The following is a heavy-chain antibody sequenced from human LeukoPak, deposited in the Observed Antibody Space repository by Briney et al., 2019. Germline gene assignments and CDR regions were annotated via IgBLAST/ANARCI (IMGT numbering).Heavy chain of an antibody. Sequence: GGSLRLSCVASGFTVNIYAMIWVRQAPGKGLEWVSGISGSGSNTYNADYVKGRFTISRDNSKNTVYLQMNSLRAEDTAIYYCAKDPLDYWGQGTLVTVSS. V-gene: IGHV3-23*01. CDR2: ISGSGSNT. CDR1: GFTVNIYA. J-gene: IGHJ4*02. CDR3: AKDPLDY.